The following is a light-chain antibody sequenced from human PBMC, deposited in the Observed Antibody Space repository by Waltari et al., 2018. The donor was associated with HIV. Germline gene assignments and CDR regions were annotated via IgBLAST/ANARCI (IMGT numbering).Light chain of an antibody. CDR3: QQYHQWPFT. CDR1: QNVNSY. J-gene: IGKJ5*01. V-gene: IGKV3-15*01. Sequence: EIVMTQSPATLSVSPGERVTLSCRASQNVNSYLGWFLIYDASSRATDTPVRFSASGSGTVFSLTISSLRSEDFAVYYCQQYHQWPFTFGEGHDWKLN. CDR2: DAS.